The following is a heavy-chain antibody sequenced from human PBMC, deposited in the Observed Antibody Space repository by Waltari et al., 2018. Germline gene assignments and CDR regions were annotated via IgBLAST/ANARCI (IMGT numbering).Heavy chain of an antibody. V-gene: IGHV3-30*04. D-gene: IGHD4-17*01. J-gene: IGHJ6*02. CDR3: ARDYGDRTYCHGMDV. CDR2: ISYNERNI. Sequence: QLQLVESGGGVVQPGRSLRLSCAASEFTFSSYAMHWVRQAPGKGLGWVAVISYNERNIYYVDSVKGRFTISRDNSKKMLYLQMNSLRGEETAVYYCARDYGDRTYCHGMDVWGQGTTVTVSS. CDR1: EFTFSSYA.